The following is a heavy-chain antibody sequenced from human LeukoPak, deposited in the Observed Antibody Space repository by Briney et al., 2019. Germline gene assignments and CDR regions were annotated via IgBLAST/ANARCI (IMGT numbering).Heavy chain of an antibody. CDR3: ARDPLDISRWTNAFDI. CDR1: GFSFSVYW. J-gene: IGHJ3*02. D-gene: IGHD5-12*01. Sequence: GGSLRLSCAASGFSFSVYWMHWVRQAPGKGPVWVSRIKTDGSITDYADFVKGRFTISRDNSKNTLYLQMNRLRAEDTAVYYCARDPLDISRWTNAFDIWGQGTTVIVS. CDR2: IKTDGSIT. V-gene: IGHV3-74*01.